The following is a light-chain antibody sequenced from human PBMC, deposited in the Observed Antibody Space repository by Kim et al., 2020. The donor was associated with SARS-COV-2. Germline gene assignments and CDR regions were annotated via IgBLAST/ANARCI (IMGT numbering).Light chain of an antibody. CDR2: GAS. V-gene: IGKV3D-15*01. Sequence: GSPVRRATPACRASQGVSGNLAWFQHRPGPAPRVLIYGASTRATGIPARFSGSGSGTQFTLTISSLQSEDFADYYCQQYSDWPFTFGPGTKVDIK. CDR3: QQYSDWPFT. CDR1: QGVSGN. J-gene: IGKJ3*01.